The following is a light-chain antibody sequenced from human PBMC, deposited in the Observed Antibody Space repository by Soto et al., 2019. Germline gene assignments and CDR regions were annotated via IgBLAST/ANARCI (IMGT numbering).Light chain of an antibody. J-gene: IGKJ3*01. Sequence: EKVMTQSPVTLSMSPGESATLSCRASQSISNNLAWYHQKPGQAPRLLIYRASTRATGIPARFSGSGSGTEFTLTISSLQPEDFAIYYCQQSYSTRTFGPGTKVDIK. CDR2: RAS. V-gene: IGKV3-15*01. CDR1: QSISNN. CDR3: QQSYSTRT.